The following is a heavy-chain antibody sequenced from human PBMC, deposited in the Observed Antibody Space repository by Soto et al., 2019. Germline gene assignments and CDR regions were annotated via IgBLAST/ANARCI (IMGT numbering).Heavy chain of an antibody. V-gene: IGHV3-21*01. CDR1: GFTFSSYS. Sequence: GGSLRLSCAASGFTFSSYSMNWVRQAPGKGLEWVSSISSSSSYIYYADSVKGRFTISRDNAKNSLYLQMNSLRAEDTAVYYCARDPTAVAGTNYWGQGTLVTV. J-gene: IGHJ4*02. CDR3: ARDPTAVAGTNY. CDR2: ISSSSSYI. D-gene: IGHD6-19*01.